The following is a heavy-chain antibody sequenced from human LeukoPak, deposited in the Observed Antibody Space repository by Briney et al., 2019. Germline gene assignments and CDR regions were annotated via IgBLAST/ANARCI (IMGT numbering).Heavy chain of an antibody. V-gene: IGHV3-74*01. J-gene: IGHJ4*02. D-gene: IGHD3-16*02. Sequence: GGSLRLSCAASGFTFSSYWMHWVRQTPGKGLVWVSRIKSDGSTIYAGSVKGRFTISRDNARNTLYLQMNSLRGEDTAMYYCARDHYVWGSYRFDYWGQGTLVTVSS. CDR2: IKSDGST. CDR1: GFTFSSYW. CDR3: ARDHYVWGSYRFDY.